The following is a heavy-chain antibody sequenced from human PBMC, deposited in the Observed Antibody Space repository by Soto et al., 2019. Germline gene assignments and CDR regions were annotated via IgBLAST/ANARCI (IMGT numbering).Heavy chain of an antibody. CDR2: INTHNSNT. CDR1: GYIFRTYD. Sequence: ASVKVSCKTSGYIFRTYDISWVRQAPGQGLEWMGWINTHNSNTNYAQKFQGRVTMTTDTSTNTHYMELRSLRSDDTAVFYWEREYKYDSSGYRTFDPWGQGTLVPVSS. CDR3: EREYKYDSSGYRTFDP. V-gene: IGHV1-18*01. J-gene: IGHJ5*02. D-gene: IGHD3-22*01.